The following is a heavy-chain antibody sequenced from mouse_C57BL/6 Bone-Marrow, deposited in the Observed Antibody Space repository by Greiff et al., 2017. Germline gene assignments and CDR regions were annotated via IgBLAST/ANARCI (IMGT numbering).Heavy chain of an antibody. CDR1: GYTFTSYW. J-gene: IGHJ1*03. V-gene: IGHV1-69*01. CDR3: ANDDYGAV. Sequence: QVQLQQPGAELVMPGASVKLSCKASGYTFTSYWMHWVKQRPGQGLEWIGEIDPSDSYTNYNQKFKGKSTLTVDKSSSTAYMQLSSLTSEDSAVYYSANDDYGAVWGTGATLTASP. D-gene: IGHD2-4*01. CDR2: IDPSDSYT.